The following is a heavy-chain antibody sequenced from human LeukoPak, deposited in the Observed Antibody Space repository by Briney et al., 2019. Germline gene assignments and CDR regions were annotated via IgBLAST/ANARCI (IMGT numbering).Heavy chain of an antibody. V-gene: IGHV3-23*01. CDR3: AKEKHSTSSELFLYTFEY. Sequence: GGSLRLSCAASGFTFSSYAMSWVRQAPGKGLEWVSAISGSGGSTYYADSVKGRFTISRDNSKNTLYLQMNGLRADDTAVYCCAKEKHSTSSELFLYTFEYWGQGALVTVSS. D-gene: IGHD6-6*01. CDR2: ISGSGGST. CDR1: GFTFSSYA. J-gene: IGHJ4*02.